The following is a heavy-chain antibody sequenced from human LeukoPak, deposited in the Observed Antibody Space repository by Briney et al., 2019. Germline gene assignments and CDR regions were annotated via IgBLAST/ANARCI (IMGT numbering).Heavy chain of an antibody. Sequence: SQTLSLTCAISGDSVSSNSAAWNWIRQSPSRGLEWLGRTHYRSKWYNDYAVSVKSRITINPDTSKNQFSLQLNSVTPEDTAVYYCARDRAYYYDSSGYYPLDYWGQGTLVTVSS. V-gene: IGHV6-1*01. CDR1: GDSVSSNSAA. CDR3: ARDRAYYYDSSGYYPLDY. J-gene: IGHJ4*02. D-gene: IGHD3-22*01. CDR2: THYRSKWYN.